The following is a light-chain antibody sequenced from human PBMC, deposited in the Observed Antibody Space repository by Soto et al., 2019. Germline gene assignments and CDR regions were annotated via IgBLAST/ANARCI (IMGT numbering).Light chain of an antibody. Sequence: NFMLTQPHPVSESPGKTVTISCTRSSGSIASNYVQWYQQRPGSAPTPVIYEDNQRPSGVPDRFSGSIDSSSNSASRTISGLKFEDEAEYNCHSYDSSNPHVVFGGGTKLTVL. V-gene: IGLV6-57*04. CDR3: HSYDSSNPHVV. J-gene: IGLJ2*01. CDR2: EDN. CDR1: SGSIASNY.